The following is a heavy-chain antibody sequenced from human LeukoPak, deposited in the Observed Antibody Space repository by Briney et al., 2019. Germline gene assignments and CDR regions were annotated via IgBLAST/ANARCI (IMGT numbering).Heavy chain of an antibody. CDR1: GYTFTSYG. CDR3: ARVRAIFGVVIELSYGMDV. J-gene: IGHJ6*02. D-gene: IGHD3-3*01. V-gene: IGHV1-18*01. Sequence: ASVKVSCKASGYTFTSYGISWVRQAPGQGLEWMGWISAYNGNTNYAQKLQGRVTMTTDTSTSTAYMELRSLRSDDTAVYYCARVRAIFGVVIELSYGMDVWGQGTTVTVSS. CDR2: ISAYNGNT.